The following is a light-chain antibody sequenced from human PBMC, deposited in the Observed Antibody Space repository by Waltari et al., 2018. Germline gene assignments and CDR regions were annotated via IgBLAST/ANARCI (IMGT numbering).Light chain of an antibody. CDR3: QKYFKSPPT. V-gene: IGKV4-1*01. CDR1: QNVLFASNNKNY. CDR2: WES. J-gene: IGKJ1*01. Sequence: DIVMTQSPDSLAVSLGERATISCKSSQNVLFASNNKNYLAWYHHKPRQPHKLLFFWESTRAAWVPDRFIASGPPTDFNLTINTLQAEDVAVSSCQKYFKSPPTFGPGTRVEIK.